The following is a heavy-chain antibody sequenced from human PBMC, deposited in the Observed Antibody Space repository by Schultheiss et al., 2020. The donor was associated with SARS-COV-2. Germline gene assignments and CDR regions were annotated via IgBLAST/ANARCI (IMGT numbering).Heavy chain of an antibody. J-gene: IGHJ4*02. CDR3: ASGPGGDYSNYGGGY. Sequence: SQTLSLTCAVYGGSFSGYFWTWIRQPPGKGLEWIGEIYHSGSTNYNPSLKSRVTISVDKSKNQFSLKLSSVTAADTAVYYCASGPGGDYSNYGGGYWGQGTLVTVSS. V-gene: IGHV4-34*01. D-gene: IGHD4-11*01. CDR2: IYHSGST. CDR1: GGSFSGYF.